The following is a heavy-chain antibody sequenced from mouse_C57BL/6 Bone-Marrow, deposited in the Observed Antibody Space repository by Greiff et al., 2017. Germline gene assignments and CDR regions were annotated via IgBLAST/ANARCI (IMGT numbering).Heavy chain of an antibody. Sequence: QVQLQQSGAELVRPGASVKLSCKASGYTFTDYYINWVKQRPGQGLEWIARIYPGSGNTYYNEKFKGKATLTAEKSSSTAYMQLSSLTSEDSAVYFCARTTMVTTHYFDYWGQGTTRTVSS. CDR1: GYTFTDYY. V-gene: IGHV1-76*01. CDR3: ARTTMVTTHYFDY. D-gene: IGHD2-2*01. CDR2: IYPGSGNT. J-gene: IGHJ2*01.